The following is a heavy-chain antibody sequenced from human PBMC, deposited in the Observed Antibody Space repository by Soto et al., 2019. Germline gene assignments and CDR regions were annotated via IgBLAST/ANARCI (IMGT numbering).Heavy chain of an antibody. Sequence: SATLSVTCTVSRRSISSYSWSWSPQPLGKGLEWIGYIYYSGSTNYNPSLKSRVTISVDTSKNQFSLKLSSVTAADTAVYYCARDAYYYDSSGYFPWGQGTLVTVS. CDR3: ARDAYYYDSSGYFP. CDR2: IYYSGST. D-gene: IGHD3-22*01. V-gene: IGHV4-59*01. J-gene: IGHJ5*02. CDR1: RRSISSYS.